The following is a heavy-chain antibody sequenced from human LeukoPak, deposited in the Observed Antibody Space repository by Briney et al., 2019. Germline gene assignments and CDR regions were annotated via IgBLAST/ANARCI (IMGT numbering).Heavy chain of an antibody. CDR1: QFTFSGYW. Sequence: PGGSLRLSCAASQFTFSGYWMTWVRQAPGQGLEWVANIKPDGSEKTYVDSVKGRFTISRDNAKNSLCLQMNSLRAEDTAVYYCARLAATATGALDIWGQGTMVTVSS. V-gene: IGHV3-7*04. CDR3: ARLAATATGALDI. CDR2: IKPDGSEK. D-gene: IGHD6-25*01. J-gene: IGHJ3*02.